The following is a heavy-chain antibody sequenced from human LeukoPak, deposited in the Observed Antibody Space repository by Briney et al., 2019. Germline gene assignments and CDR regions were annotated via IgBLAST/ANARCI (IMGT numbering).Heavy chain of an antibody. Sequence: PSETLSLTCTVSGGSISSYYWSWIRQPPGKGLEWIGYIYYSGSTNYNPSLKSRVTISVDTSKNQFSLKLSSVTAADTAVYYCARGPLLWFGEPHFDYWGQGTLVTVSS. CDR1: GGSISSYY. D-gene: IGHD3-10*01. J-gene: IGHJ4*02. V-gene: IGHV4-59*12. CDR3: ARGPLLWFGEPHFDY. CDR2: IYYSGST.